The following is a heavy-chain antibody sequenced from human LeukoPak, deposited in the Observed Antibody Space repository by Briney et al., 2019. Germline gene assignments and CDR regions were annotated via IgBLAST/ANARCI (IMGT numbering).Heavy chain of an antibody. CDR1: GYTFTSYG. V-gene: IGHV1-18*01. CDR2: ISAYNGNT. Sequence: ASVKVSCKASGYTFTSYGISWVRQAPGQGLEWMGWISAYNGNTNYAQKLQGRVTMTTDTSTSTAYMELGSLRSDDTAVYYCARYSYGYPYYYGMDVWSQGTTVTVSS. D-gene: IGHD5-18*01. CDR3: ARYSYGYPYYYGMDV. J-gene: IGHJ6*02.